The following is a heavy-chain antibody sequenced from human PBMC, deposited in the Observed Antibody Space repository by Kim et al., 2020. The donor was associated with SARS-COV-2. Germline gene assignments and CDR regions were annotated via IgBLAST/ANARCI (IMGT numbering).Heavy chain of an antibody. Sequence: SETLSLTCTVSGGSISSYYWSWIRQPPGKGLEWIGYIYYSGSTNYNPSLKSRVTISVDTSKNQFSLKLSSVPAADTAVYYCARDVNSSGWYLPGWFDPWGQGTLVTVSS. V-gene: IGHV4-59*13. J-gene: IGHJ5*02. CDR2: IYYSGST. D-gene: IGHD6-19*01. CDR3: ARDVNSSGWYLPGWFDP. CDR1: GGSISSYY.